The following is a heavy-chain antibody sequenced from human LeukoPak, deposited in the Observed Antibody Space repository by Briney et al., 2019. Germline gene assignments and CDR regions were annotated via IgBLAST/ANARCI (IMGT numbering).Heavy chain of an antibody. Sequence: GGSLRLSCAVSGFTVSNSFMNWVRQAPGKGLVWVSRINSDGSSTSYADSVKGRFTISRDNAKNTLYLQMNSLRAEDTAVYYCARGGNGYYFDYWGQGTLVTVSS. J-gene: IGHJ4*02. D-gene: IGHD4-23*01. V-gene: IGHV3-74*01. CDR2: INSDGSST. CDR3: ARGGNGYYFDY. CDR1: GFTVSNSF.